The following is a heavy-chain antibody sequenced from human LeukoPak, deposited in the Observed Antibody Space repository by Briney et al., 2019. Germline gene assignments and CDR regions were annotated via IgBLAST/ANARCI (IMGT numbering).Heavy chain of an antibody. Sequence: PSETLSLTCTVSGGSISSYYWSWIRQPAGKGLEWIGRIYTSGSTNYNPSLKSRVTMSVDTSKNQFSLKLSSVTAADTAVYYCARQYRRVAVTHDWFDPWGQGTLVTVSS. CDR2: IYTSGST. J-gene: IGHJ5*02. CDR3: ARQYRRVAVTHDWFDP. D-gene: IGHD6-19*01. CDR1: GGSISSYY. V-gene: IGHV4-4*07.